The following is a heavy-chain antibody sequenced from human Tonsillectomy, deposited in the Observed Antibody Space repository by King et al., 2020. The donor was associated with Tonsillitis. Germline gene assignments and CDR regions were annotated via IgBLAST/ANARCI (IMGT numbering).Heavy chain of an antibody. CDR3: ARVPKGGSGSYQRMTFDY. Sequence: VQLVESGAEVKKPGASVKVSCKASGYTFTGYYMHWVRQAPGQGLEWMGWINPNSGGTNYAQKFRGRVTMTRDTSISTAYMELSRLRSDDTAVYYCARVPKGGSGSYQRMTFDYWGQGTLVTVSS. J-gene: IGHJ4*02. V-gene: IGHV1-2*02. CDR1: GYTFTGYY. CDR2: INPNSGGT. D-gene: IGHD1-26*01.